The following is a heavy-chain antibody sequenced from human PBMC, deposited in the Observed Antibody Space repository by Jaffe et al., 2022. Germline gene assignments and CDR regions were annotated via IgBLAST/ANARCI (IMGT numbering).Heavy chain of an antibody. J-gene: IGHJ4*02. CDR3: ARDPDSSGWYYFDY. Sequence: QVQLVQSGAEVKKPGASVKVSCKASGYTFTSYAMHWVRQAPGQRLEWMGWINAGNGNTKYSQKFQGRVTITRDTSASTAYMELSSLRSEDTAVYYCARDPDSSGWYYFDYWGQGTLVTVSS. D-gene: IGHD6-19*01. V-gene: IGHV1-3*01. CDR1: GYTFTSYA. CDR2: INAGNGNT.